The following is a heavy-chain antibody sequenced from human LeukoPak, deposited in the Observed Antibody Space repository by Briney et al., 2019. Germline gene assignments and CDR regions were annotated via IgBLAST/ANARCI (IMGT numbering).Heavy chain of an antibody. V-gene: IGHV4-34*01. J-gene: IGHJ4*02. D-gene: IGHD3-22*01. CDR1: GGSFSGYY. CDR2: INHSGST. CDR3: ARDRYYYDSSARYFDY. Sequence: ASETLSLTCAVYGGSFSGYYWSWIRQPPGKGLEWIGEINHSGSTNYNPSLKSRVTISVDTSKNQFSLKLSSVTAADTAVYYCARDRYYYDSSARYFDYWGQGTLVTVSS.